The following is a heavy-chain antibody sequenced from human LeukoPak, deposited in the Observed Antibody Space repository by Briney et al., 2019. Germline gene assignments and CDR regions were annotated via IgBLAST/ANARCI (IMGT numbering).Heavy chain of an antibody. Sequence: SETLSLTCTVSGGSVSFYYWTWIRQSAGKGLEWIGRIYTGGNTNYNPSLKSRVTISVDTSKNQFSLKLSSVTAADTAVYYCARDSGESPGEDYWGQGTLVTVSS. J-gene: IGHJ4*02. CDR1: GGSVSFYY. CDR2: IYTGGNT. D-gene: IGHD3-10*01. V-gene: IGHV4-4*07. CDR3: ARDSGESPGEDY.